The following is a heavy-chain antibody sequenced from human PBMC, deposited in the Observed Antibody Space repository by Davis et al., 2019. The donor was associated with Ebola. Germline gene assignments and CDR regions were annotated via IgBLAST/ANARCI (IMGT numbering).Heavy chain of an antibody. J-gene: IGHJ4*02. CDR2: INNDGSST. Sequence: GESLKISCVASGFTFSSYWIHWVRQAPGKGLVWVSRINNDGSSTSYADSVKGRFTISRDNAKNTLYLQMNSLRAEDTAVYYCARGWTQLWLFDYWGQGTLVTVSS. CDR3: ARGWTQLWLFDY. V-gene: IGHV3-74*01. D-gene: IGHD5-18*01. CDR1: GFTFSSYW.